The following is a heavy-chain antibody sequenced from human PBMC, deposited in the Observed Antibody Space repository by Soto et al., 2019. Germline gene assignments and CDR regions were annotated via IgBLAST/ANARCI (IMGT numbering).Heavy chain of an antibody. D-gene: IGHD3-22*01. CDR1: GGTFSTYA. Sequence: QVQLVQSGPEVKKPGSSVKISCKASGGTFSTYAITWVRQAPGQGLEWMGGIIPIFGKANYAQRFQGRVTITVDESTSTAYMELSSLRSEDTAVYYCARPDHSGFYYPYWGQGTLVTVSS. CDR2: IIPIFGKA. V-gene: IGHV1-69*12. CDR3: ARPDHSGFYYPY. J-gene: IGHJ4*02.